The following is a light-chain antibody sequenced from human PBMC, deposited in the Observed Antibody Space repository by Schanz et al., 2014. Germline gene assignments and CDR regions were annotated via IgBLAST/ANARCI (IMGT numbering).Light chain of an antibody. V-gene: IGKV3-15*01. CDR2: GAS. CDR1: QSVGNS. CDR3: QQYYGTPLT. Sequence: EIVMTQSPATLSVSPGQRATLSCGASQSVGNSLAWYQQKVGQSPRLLIYGASTRATGVPARFSGSGSGTEFTLTISSLQSEDVAVYYCQQYYGTPLTFGGGTKVEIK. J-gene: IGKJ4*01.